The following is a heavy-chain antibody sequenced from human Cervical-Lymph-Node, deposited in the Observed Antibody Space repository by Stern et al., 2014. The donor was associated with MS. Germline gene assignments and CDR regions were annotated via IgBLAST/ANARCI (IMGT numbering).Heavy chain of an antibody. CDR1: GFTFSTYS. CDR2: ISSSSSSI. J-gene: IGHJ4*02. V-gene: IGHV3-48*02. Sequence: VQLVESGGGLVQPGGSLRLSCAASGFTFSTYSMNWVRQAPGKGLEWVSYISSSSSSIYYADSVKGRFTISRDNAKNSLYLQMNSLRDEDTAVYYCARARVMVTSGFDYWGQRTLVTVSS. CDR3: ARARVMVTSGFDY. D-gene: IGHD2-21*02.